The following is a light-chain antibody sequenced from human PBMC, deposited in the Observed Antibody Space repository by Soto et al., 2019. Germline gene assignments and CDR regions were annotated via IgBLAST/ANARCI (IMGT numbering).Light chain of an antibody. CDR3: AAWDDSLNGRV. CDR2: GDN. CDR1: SSNIRSNT. V-gene: IGLV1-44*01. Sequence: QSVLTQPPSASGTPGQRVTISCSGSSSNIRSNTVNWYQQFPGSAPKLLMYGDNQRPSGVPDRFSGSKSGTSASLAISGLQSEDEADYYCAAWDDSLNGRVFGTGTKVTVL. J-gene: IGLJ1*01.